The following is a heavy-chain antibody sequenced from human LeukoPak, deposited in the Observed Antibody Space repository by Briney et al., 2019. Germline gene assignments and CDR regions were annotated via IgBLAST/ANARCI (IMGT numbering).Heavy chain of an antibody. CDR1: GYSFTSYW. CDR2: IYPGDSDT. J-gene: IGHJ4*02. Sequence: GESLKISCKGSGYSFTSYWIGWVRQMPGEGLEWMGVIYPGDSDTRYSPSFQGQVTISADKSISTAYLQWSSLKASDTAMYYCARASHYYDSNVFDYWGQGTLVTVSS. D-gene: IGHD3-22*01. CDR3: ARASHYYDSNVFDY. V-gene: IGHV5-51*01.